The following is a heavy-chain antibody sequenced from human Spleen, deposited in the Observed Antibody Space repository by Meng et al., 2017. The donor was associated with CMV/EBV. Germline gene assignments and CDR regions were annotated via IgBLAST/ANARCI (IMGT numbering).Heavy chain of an antibody. Sequence: ASVKVSCKASGYTFIDYYMHWVRQAPGQGLEWMGWINPNSGGTNYAQKFQGRVTMTRDTSISTAYMELSRLRSDDTAVYYCARDLRPGTTIFGVRSVHYGMDVWGQGTTVTVSS. CDR3: ARDLRPGTTIFGVRSVHYGMDV. CDR2: INPNSGGT. J-gene: IGHJ6*02. D-gene: IGHD3-3*01. CDR1: GYTFIDYY. V-gene: IGHV1-2*02.